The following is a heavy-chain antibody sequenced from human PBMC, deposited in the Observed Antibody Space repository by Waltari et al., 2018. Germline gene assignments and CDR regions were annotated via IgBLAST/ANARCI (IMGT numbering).Heavy chain of an antibody. Sequence: QVQLQESGPGLVKPSEPLSLTCTVSGGSISSSYWSWIRQPPGKGLEWIGYSYSSGSSNYNPSLKSRVTISVDTSKNQFSLKLNSVTAADTAVYYCARVLRSAWGVWFDPWGPGTLVIVSS. CDR1: GGSISSSY. V-gene: IGHV4-59*01. CDR2: SYSSGSS. CDR3: ARVLRSAWGVWFDP. D-gene: IGHD3-16*01. J-gene: IGHJ5*02.